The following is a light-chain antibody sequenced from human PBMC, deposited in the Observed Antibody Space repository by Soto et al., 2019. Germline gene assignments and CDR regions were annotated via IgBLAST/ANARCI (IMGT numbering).Light chain of an antibody. V-gene: IGLV2-14*01. CDR3: SSCTSSSTVV. J-gene: IGLJ2*01. CDR2: EVS. CDR1: SSDVGGYNY. Sequence: QSALTQPASVSGSPGQSITISCTGTSSDVGGYNYVSWYQQHPGKAPKLMIYEVSNRPSGVSNRFSGSKSGNTASLTISGPRAEDEADYYCSSCTSSSTVVFGGGTKLTVL.